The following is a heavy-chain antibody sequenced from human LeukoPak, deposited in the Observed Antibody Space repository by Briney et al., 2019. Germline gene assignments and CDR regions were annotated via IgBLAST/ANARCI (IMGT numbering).Heavy chain of an antibody. CDR1: GFTFTAHY. Sequence: ATVKVSCTTSGFTFTAHYMHWVRQAPGQGLEWMGWIKPDTGVTYYAQTFQGRFTMTVDVSISTVSMELTSLRSDDTAIYYCARDNRWGPDYWGQGTLVAVAS. CDR3: ARDNRWGPDY. CDR2: IKPDTGVT. V-gene: IGHV1-2*02. J-gene: IGHJ4*02. D-gene: IGHD2-21*02.